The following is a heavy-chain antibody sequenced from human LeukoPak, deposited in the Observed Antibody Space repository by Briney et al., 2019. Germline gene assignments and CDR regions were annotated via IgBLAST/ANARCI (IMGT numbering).Heavy chain of an antibody. CDR2: IIPIFSTA. D-gene: IGHD6-19*01. V-gene: IGHV1-69*13. Sequence: SVKVSCKASGGTFSSYAISWVRQAPGQGLEWVGGIIPIFSTANYAQKFQGRVTITADESTSTAYMELSSLRSEDTAVYYCAYVGIQLWGYSSGWYYFDYWGQGTLVTVSS. CDR3: AYVGIQLWGYSSGWYYFDY. CDR1: GGTFSSYA. J-gene: IGHJ4*02.